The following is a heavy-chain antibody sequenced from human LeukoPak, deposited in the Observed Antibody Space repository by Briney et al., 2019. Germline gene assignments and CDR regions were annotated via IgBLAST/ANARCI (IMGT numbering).Heavy chain of an antibody. J-gene: IGHJ4*02. D-gene: IGHD5-12*01. Sequence: PGGSLRLSCAASGYTFSSHGLTWVRQAPGKGLEWVSTINGAGDNTYYAETVKGRFTISRDNSKNTLYLQMHSLRAEDTALYYCAKAVRGYSGYYFDYWGQGTLVTVSS. CDR1: GYTFSSHG. CDR3: AKAVRGYSGYYFDY. CDR2: INGAGDNT. V-gene: IGHV3-23*01.